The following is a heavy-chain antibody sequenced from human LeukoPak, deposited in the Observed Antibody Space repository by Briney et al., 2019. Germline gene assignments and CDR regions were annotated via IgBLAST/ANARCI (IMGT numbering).Heavy chain of an antibody. Sequence: PSETLSLTCTVSRGSISSSSYYWVWIRQPPGKGLEWIGTIYYSGTTYYNPSLKSRVIISVDTSKNQFSLRLTSVTAADTAVYYCARAPLSPFYGSGSYYKDWGQGTLVTVSS. CDR2: IYYSGTT. V-gene: IGHV4-39*01. D-gene: IGHD3-10*01. CDR3: ARAPLSPFYGSGSYYKD. CDR1: RGSISSSSYY. J-gene: IGHJ4*02.